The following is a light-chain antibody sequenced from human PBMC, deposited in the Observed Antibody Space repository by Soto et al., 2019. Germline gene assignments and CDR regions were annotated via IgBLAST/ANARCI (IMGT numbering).Light chain of an antibody. J-gene: IGKJ2*01. CDR2: DAS. V-gene: IGKV3-11*01. CDR3: QQRSNWYT. CDR1: QSVSSY. Sequence: EIVLTQSPVTLSLSPGERATLSCRASQSVSSYLAWYQQKPGQAPRLLIYDASNRATGIPARFSGSGSGTDFTLNIGSLEPEDFAVYYCQQRSNWYTFGQGTKLESK.